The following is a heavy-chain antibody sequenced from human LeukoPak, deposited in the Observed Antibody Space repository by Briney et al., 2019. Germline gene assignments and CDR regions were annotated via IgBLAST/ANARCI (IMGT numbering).Heavy chain of an antibody. CDR2: INPDGSRT. CDR1: GSTFSNYW. D-gene: IGHD1-26*01. J-gene: IGHJ3*02. CDR3: SWDHTGKEDI. Sequence: GGSLRLSCAASGSTFSNYWMHWVRQAPGKGLVWVSRINPDGSRTDYADSVAGRFTISRDNAKNTLYLQMNSLRVEDTAVYYCSWDHTGKEDIWGQGTMVTVSS. V-gene: IGHV3-74*01.